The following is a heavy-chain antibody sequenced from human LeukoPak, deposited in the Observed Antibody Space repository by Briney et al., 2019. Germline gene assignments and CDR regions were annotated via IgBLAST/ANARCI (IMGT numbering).Heavy chain of an antibody. CDR2: INSDGSST. Sequence: GGSLRLSCAASGFTFSSYWMHWVRQAPGKGLVWVSRINSDGSSTTYADSVKGRFTISRDNAKNTLYLQMNSLRADDTAVYYCASRQTGTAANDNWGQGTLVTVSS. CDR1: GFTFSSYW. D-gene: IGHD6-25*01. V-gene: IGHV3-74*01. CDR3: ASRQTGTAANDN. J-gene: IGHJ4*02.